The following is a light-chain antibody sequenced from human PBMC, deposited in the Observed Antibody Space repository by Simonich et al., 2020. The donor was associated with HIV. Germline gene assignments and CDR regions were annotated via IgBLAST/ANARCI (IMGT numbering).Light chain of an antibody. CDR1: QGVSSN. CDR2: GAS. J-gene: IGKJ2*01. Sequence: EIVMTQSPATLSVSPGERATLSCRASQGVSSNLAWYQQTPGQTPRLLIYGASTRATGIPARFSGSGSGTEFTLTISSLQSDDFATYYCQQYNSYPFTFGQGTKLEIK. V-gene: IGKV3-15*01. CDR3: QQYNSYPFT.